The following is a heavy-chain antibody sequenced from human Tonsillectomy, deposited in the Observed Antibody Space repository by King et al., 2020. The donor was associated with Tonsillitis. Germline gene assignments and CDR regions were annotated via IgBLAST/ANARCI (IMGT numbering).Heavy chain of an antibody. J-gene: IGHJ4*02. D-gene: IGHD3-22*01. CDR3: TRSRYYYDSSDFYSD. Sequence: VQLVESGGGLVQPGRSLRLSCTASGFIFGDYAMSWFRQAPGKGLEWVGFIRSKAYGGTTEYAASVKGRFTISRDDSKSIAYLQMNSLKTEDTAVYYCTRSRYYYDSSDFYSDWGQGTLVTVSS. CDR2: IRSKAYGGTT. CDR1: GFIFGDYA. V-gene: IGHV3-49*03.